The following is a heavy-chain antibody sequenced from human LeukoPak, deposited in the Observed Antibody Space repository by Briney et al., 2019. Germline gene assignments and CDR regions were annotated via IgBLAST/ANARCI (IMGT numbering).Heavy chain of an antibody. CDR2: IYHSGSS. D-gene: IGHD2-15*01. CDR1: GGSFSGYY. J-gene: IGHJ4*02. Sequence: KTSETLSLTCAVYGGSFSGYYWGWIRQPPGKGLEWIGSIYHSGSSYYNPSLKSRLTISVDTSKNQFSLKLSSVTAADTAVYYCARDLYCSGGSCHDLWGQGTLVTVSS. CDR3: ARDLYCSGGSCHDL. V-gene: IGHV4-34*01.